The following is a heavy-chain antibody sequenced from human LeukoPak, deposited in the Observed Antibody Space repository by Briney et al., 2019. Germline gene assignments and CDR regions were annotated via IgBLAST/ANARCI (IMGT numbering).Heavy chain of an antibody. CDR2: IYYSGST. CDR1: GGSISSSSYY. Sequence: SETLSLTCTVSGGSISSSSYYWGWIRQPPGKGLEWIGSIYYSGSTYYNPSLKSRVTISVDTSKNQFSLKLSSVTAADTAVYYCARSGYSSSYDNNWFDPWGQGTLVTVSS. V-gene: IGHV4-39*07. CDR3: ARSGYSSSYDNNWFDP. D-gene: IGHD6-13*01. J-gene: IGHJ5*02.